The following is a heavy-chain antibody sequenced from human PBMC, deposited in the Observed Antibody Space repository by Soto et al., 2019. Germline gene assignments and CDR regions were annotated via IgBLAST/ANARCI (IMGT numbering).Heavy chain of an antibody. V-gene: IGHV1-2*02. CDR2: INSVSGGA. CDR3: ARGGSYYAQ. CDR1: GNTHTIYF. D-gene: IGHD3-10*01. J-gene: IGHJ4*02. Sequence: SLKVSCKASGNTHTIYFIHWLRQAPGQGLEWMGWINSVSGGANYAPRFQGRVSMTRDRSSATAFMDLGGLRTDDTAVYYCARGGSYYAQWGQGTLVTVSS.